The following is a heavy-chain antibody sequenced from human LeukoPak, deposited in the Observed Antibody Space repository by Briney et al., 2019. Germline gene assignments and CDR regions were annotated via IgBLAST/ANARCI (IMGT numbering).Heavy chain of an antibody. V-gene: IGHV3-74*01. CDR3: VRSGKQWLAFDS. D-gene: IGHD6-19*01. CDR2: IKGDGSRT. Sequence: GGSLRLSCAASGFTFSTYWMHWVRHVPGKGLVWVSRIKGDGSRTVYADSVKGRFTISRDNAKNTLSLQMNSLRAEDTAVYYCVRSGKQWLAFDSWGQGTLVTVSS. CDR1: GFTFSTYW. J-gene: IGHJ4*02.